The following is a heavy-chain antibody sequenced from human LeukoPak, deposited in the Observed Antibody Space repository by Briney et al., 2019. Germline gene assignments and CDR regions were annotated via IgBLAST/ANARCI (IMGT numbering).Heavy chain of an antibody. CDR1: GFTFSSYA. D-gene: IGHD5-12*01. CDR2: ISGSGGST. J-gene: IGHJ4*02. V-gene: IGHV3-23*01. CDR3: ARGDSIVATMSRFDY. Sequence: PGGSLRLSCAASGFTFSSYAMSWVRQAPGKGLGWVSAISGSGGSTYYADSVKGRFTISRDNSKNTLYLQMNSLRAEDTAVYYCARGDSIVATMSRFDYWGQGTLVTVSS.